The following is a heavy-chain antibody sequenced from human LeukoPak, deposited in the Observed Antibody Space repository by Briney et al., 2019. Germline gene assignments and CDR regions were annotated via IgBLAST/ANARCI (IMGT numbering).Heavy chain of an antibody. J-gene: IGHJ4*02. CDR2: INPNSGGT. Sequence: ASVKVSCKASGYTFTCYYMHWVRQAPGQGLEWMGRINPNSGGTNYAQKFQGRVTMTRDTSISTAYMELSRLRSDDTAVYYCARDSGITMVRGVIVATNYFDYWGQGTLVTVSS. CDR3: ARDSGITMVRGVIVATNYFDY. V-gene: IGHV1-2*06. D-gene: IGHD3-10*01. CDR1: GYTFTCYY.